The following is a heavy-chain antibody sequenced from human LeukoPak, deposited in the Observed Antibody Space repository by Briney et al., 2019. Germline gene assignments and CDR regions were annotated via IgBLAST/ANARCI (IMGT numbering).Heavy chain of an antibody. D-gene: IGHD3-3*01. CDR3: ARCPDTIFGVVYFDY. Sequence: SETLSLTCAVYGGSFSGYYWRWIRQPPGKGLEWIGEINHSGGTNYNPSLKSRVTISVDTSKNQFYLKLSSVTAADTAVYYCARCPDTIFGVVYFDYWGQGTLVTVSS. CDR2: INHSGGT. CDR1: GGSFSGYY. J-gene: IGHJ4*02. V-gene: IGHV4-34*01.